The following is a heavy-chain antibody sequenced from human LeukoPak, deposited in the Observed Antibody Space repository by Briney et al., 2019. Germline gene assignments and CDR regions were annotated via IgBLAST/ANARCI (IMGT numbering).Heavy chain of an antibody. CDR1: GYTFTSYD. D-gene: IGHD2-2*01. CDR2: MNPNSGNT. J-gene: IGHJ4*02. V-gene: IGHV1-8*01. Sequence: ASAKVSCKASGYTFTSYDINWVRQAIGQGLEWMGWMNPNSGNTGYAQKFQGRVTMTRNTSISTAYMELSSLRSEDTAVYYCARAADPQNFDYWGQGTLVTVSS. CDR3: ARAADPQNFDY.